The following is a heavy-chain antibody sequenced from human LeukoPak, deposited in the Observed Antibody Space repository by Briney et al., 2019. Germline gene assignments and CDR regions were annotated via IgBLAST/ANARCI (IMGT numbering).Heavy chain of an antibody. CDR3: ARVVVEDGDHTGYFDY. J-gene: IGHJ4*02. CDR2: ISWNSGSI. V-gene: IGHV3-9*03. CDR1: GFTFDDYA. D-gene: IGHD4-17*01. Sequence: GGSLRLSCAASGFTFDDYAMHWVRQAPGKGLEWVSGISWNSGSIGYADSVKGRFTISRDNAKNSLYLQMNSLRAEDMALYHCARVVVEDGDHTGYFDYWGQGTLVTVSS.